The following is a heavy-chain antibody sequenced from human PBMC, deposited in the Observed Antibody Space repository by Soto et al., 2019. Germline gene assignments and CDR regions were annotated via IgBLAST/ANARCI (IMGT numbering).Heavy chain of an antibody. CDR2: ISGSGGGT. J-gene: IGHJ4*02. CDR3: AKVAGNYYGSGTYSNYFDY. V-gene: IGHV3-23*01. Sequence: EVQLLESGGNLVQPGGSLRLSCAASGFTFNNYAMPWVRQAPGKGLEWVSTISGSGGGTYYADSAKGRFTISRDNTKNKLYLQMNSLRVEDTAVYYCAKVAGNYYGSGTYSNYFDYWGQGTLVPVSS. D-gene: IGHD3-10*01. CDR1: GFTFNNYA.